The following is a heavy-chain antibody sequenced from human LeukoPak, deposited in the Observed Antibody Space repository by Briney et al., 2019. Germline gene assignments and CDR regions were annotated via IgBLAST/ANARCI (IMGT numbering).Heavy chain of an antibody. D-gene: IGHD3-9*01. CDR2: IIPIFGTA. CDR1: GGTFSSYA. V-gene: IGHV1-69*06. CDR3: ARTSDDVVQYYDILTGYYTGYYYYYMDV. Sequence: SVKVSCKASGGTFSSYAISWVRQAPGQGLEWMGGIIPIFGTANYAQKFQGRVTITADKSTSTAYMELSSLRSEDTAVYYCARTSDDVVQYYDILTGYYTGYYYYYMDVWGKGTTVTVSS. J-gene: IGHJ6*03.